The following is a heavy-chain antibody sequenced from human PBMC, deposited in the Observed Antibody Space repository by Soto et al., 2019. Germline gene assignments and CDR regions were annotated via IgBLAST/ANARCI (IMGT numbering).Heavy chain of an antibody. CDR1: GGSISSSSYY. CDR3: ARLVEMATIIAY. Sequence: PSETLSLTCTVSGGSISSSSYYWGWIRQPPGKGLEWIGSIYYSGSTYYNPSLKSRVTISVDTSKNQFSLKLSSVTAADTAVYYCARLVEMATIIAYWGQGTLATVSS. J-gene: IGHJ4*02. V-gene: IGHV4-39*01. CDR2: IYYSGST. D-gene: IGHD5-12*01.